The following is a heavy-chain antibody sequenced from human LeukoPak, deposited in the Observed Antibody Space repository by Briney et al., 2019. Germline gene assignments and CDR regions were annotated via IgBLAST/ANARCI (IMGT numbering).Heavy chain of an antibody. D-gene: IGHD6-13*01. CDR1: GGSFSGYY. J-gene: IGHJ5*02. V-gene: IGHV4-34*01. Sequence: PSETLSLTCAVYGGSFSGYYWSWIRQPPGKGLEWIGEINHSGSTNYNPSLKSRVTISVDTSKNQFSLKLSSVTAADTAVYYCAREVAAPWVWFDPWGQGTLVTVSS. CDR3: AREVAAPWVWFDP. CDR2: INHSGST.